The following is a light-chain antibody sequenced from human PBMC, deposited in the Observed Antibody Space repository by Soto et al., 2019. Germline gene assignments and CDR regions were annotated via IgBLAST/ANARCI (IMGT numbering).Light chain of an antibody. V-gene: IGKV3-15*01. Sequence: EKVMTQSPATLSMSPGERATLSCRASQSVSNFLAWYQQKPGQTPRLLIYGASTRATGIPARFSGSGSGTEFTLTISSLQSEDFALYYCQQYSNWPSWTFGQGTKVEVK. CDR2: GAS. J-gene: IGKJ1*01. CDR3: QQYSNWPSWT. CDR1: QSVSNF.